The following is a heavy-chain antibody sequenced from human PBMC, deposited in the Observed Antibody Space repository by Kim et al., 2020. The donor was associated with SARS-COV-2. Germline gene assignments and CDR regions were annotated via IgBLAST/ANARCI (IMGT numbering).Heavy chain of an antibody. CDR2: INPSGGHT. CDR3: ASLGYCASTSCYRDYYYYGLDV. J-gene: IGHJ6*02. D-gene: IGHD2-2*01. CDR1: GYTFTRYY. V-gene: IGHV1-46*01. Sequence: ASVKVSCKASGYTFTRYYMHWVRQAPGQGLEWMGIINPSGGHTTYAQKFQGRVTMTRDTSSSTVYMELSSLRSEDTAVYYCASLGYCASTSCYRDYYYYGLDVWGQGTTVTVSS.